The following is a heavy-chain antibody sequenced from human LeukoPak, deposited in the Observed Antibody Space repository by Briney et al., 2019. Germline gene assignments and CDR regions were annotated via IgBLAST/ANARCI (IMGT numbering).Heavy chain of an antibody. CDR2: ISGSGSTT. V-gene: IGHV3-23*01. J-gene: IGHJ4*02. CDR1: GFTFSSYA. CDR3: ATSFGPVIAAARTGAD. Sequence: PGGSLRLSCAASGFTFSSYAMNWVRQAPGEGLEWVSVISGSGSTTYYADSVKGRFTISRDNSKNTLSLQMNSLRAEDTAVYYCATSFGPVIAAARTGADWGQGTLVTVSS. D-gene: IGHD6-13*01.